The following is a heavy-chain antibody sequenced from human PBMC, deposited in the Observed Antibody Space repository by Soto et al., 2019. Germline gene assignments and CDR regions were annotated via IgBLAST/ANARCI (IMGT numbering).Heavy chain of an antibody. V-gene: IGHV1-69*12. CDR1: GGTFSSYA. D-gene: IGHD3-22*01. CDR3: ASSSSGYGYHFDY. Sequence: QVQLVQSGAEVKKPGSSVKVSCKASGGTFSSYAISWVRPAPVQGLEWMGGIIPIFVTANYAQKFQGRVTITADESTSTAYMELSSLRSEDTAVYYCASSSSGYGYHFDYWGQGTLVTVSS. J-gene: IGHJ4*02. CDR2: IIPIFVTA.